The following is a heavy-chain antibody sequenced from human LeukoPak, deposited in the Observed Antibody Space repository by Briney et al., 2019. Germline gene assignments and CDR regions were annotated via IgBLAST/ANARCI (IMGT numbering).Heavy chain of an antibody. CDR1: GFTFSKYT. D-gene: IGHD1-26*01. CDR3: SRLARGNTTDY. V-gene: IGHV3-30*04. Sequence: GGSLRLSCVASGFTFSKYTMHWVRQAPGKGLEWLAVISNDGRNEYFADSVKGRFIISRDNSKNTLYLQMNTLRLEDMATYYCSRLARGNTTDYWGQGTLVTVSS. J-gene: IGHJ4*02. CDR2: ISNDGRNE.